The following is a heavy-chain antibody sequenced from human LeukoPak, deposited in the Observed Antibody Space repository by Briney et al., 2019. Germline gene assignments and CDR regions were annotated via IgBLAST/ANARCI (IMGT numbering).Heavy chain of an antibody. CDR2: ISAYNGNT. CDR1: GYTFTSYG. J-gene: IGHJ4*02. Sequence: ASVKVSCKASGYTFTSYGISWVRQALGQGLEWMGWISAYNGNTNYAQKLQGRVTMTTDTSTSTAYMELRSLRSDDTAVYYCARDCSGGSCYLHWGQGTLVTVSS. V-gene: IGHV1-18*01. D-gene: IGHD2-15*01. CDR3: ARDCSGGSCYLH.